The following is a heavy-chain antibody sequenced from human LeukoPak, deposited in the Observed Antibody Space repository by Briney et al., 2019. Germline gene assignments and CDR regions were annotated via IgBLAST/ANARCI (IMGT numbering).Heavy chain of an antibody. D-gene: IGHD6-13*01. V-gene: IGHV3-48*01. J-gene: IGHJ4*02. Sequence: GGSVRLSCAASGFTFSTYSMSWVRQAPGKGLEWVSYISSISSIIYYADSVKGRFTISRDNAKSSLYLQMNSLRAEDTAVYYCARSRPGTEAGQPNFDYWGQGTLVTVRS. CDR3: ARSRPGTEAGQPNFDY. CDR2: ISSISSII. CDR1: GFTFSTYS.